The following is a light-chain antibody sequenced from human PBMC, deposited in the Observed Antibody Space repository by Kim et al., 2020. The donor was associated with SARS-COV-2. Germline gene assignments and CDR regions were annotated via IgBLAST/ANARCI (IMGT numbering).Light chain of an antibody. CDR3: QSYDSTTVV. CDR1: SGSFANNY. CDR2: ENK. J-gene: IGLJ2*01. Sequence: GKTVTISCTRSSGSFANNYVQWNQQRPGSAPTSMIYENKQRPSGVPDRFSGSIDSSSNSASLTISGLKTADEADYYCQSYDSTTVVFGGGTQLTVL. V-gene: IGLV6-57*03.